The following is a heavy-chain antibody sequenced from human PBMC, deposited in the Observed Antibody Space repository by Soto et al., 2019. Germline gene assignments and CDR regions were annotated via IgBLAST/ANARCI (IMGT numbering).Heavy chain of an antibody. D-gene: IGHD4-17*01. V-gene: IGHV1-2*02. CDR3: ARVMTTVTTGELDP. J-gene: IGHJ5*02. CDR1: GYTFTGYY. CDR2: INPNSGAS. Sequence: ASVKVSCKASGYTFTGYYIHWVRQAPGQGLEWMGWINPNSGASKDAQKFQGRISMTRDTSISTVYMELCSLRSDDTAVYYCARVMTTVTTGELDPWGQGTLVTVSS.